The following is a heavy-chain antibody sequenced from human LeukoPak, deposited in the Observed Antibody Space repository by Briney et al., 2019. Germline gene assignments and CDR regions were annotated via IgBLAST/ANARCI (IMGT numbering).Heavy chain of an antibody. J-gene: IGHJ3*02. CDR3: ARDFSGYYPYDAFDI. V-gene: IGHV3-21*01. CDR2: ISSSSSYI. Sequence: GGSLRLSCAASGFTFSSYAMSWVRQAPGKGLEWVSSISSSSSYIYYADSVKGRFTISRDNAKNSLYLQMNSLRAEDTAVYYCARDFSGYYPYDAFDIWGQGTMVTVSS. D-gene: IGHD3-22*01. CDR1: GFTFSSYA.